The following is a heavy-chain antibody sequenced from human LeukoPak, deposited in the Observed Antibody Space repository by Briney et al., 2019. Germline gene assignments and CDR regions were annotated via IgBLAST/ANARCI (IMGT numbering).Heavy chain of an antibody. Sequence: GGSLRLSCAASGFTFSTCYMSWVRQAPGKGLEWVSSISSSSNYIYYADSVKGRFTISRDNAKNSLYLQMSSLRAEDTAVYYCASLVYCGADCYTDYWGQGTLVTVSS. CDR1: GFTFSTCY. J-gene: IGHJ4*02. CDR2: ISSSSNYI. CDR3: ASLVYCGADCYTDY. D-gene: IGHD2-21*02. V-gene: IGHV3-21*01.